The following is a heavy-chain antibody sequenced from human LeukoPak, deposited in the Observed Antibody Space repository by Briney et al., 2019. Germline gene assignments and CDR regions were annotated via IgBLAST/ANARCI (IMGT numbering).Heavy chain of an antibody. CDR3: ARERGDYAFDY. CDR1: GFTFSSYE. J-gene: IGHJ4*02. CDR2: ISSSGSTI. D-gene: IGHD4-17*01. Sequence: GGSVRLSCAASGFTFSSYEVNWVRQAPGKGLEWVSYISSSGSTIYYADSVKGRFTISRDNAKNSLYLQMNSLRAEDTAVYYCARERGDYAFDYWGQGTLVTVSS. V-gene: IGHV3-48*03.